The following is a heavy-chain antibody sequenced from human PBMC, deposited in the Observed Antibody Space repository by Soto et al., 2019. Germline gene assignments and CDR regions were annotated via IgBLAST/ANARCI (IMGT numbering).Heavy chain of an antibody. CDR2: VSIGGST. Sequence: GGSLRLSCAASGFTFSSYAMGWVRQGPGKGLEWVAVVSIGGSTHYADSVRGRFTISRDNSKNTLSLQMNSLTAEDTAVYFCAKRRGAGGYFDYWGQGALVTVSS. J-gene: IGHJ4*02. CDR3: AKRRGAGGYFDY. D-gene: IGHD2-15*01. V-gene: IGHV3-23*01. CDR1: GFTFSSYA.